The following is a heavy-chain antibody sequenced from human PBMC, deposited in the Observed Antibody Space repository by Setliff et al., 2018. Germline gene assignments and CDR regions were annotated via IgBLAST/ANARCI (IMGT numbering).Heavy chain of an antibody. J-gene: IGHJ6*03. CDR3: AREGVDTRSSTDYRYYMDV. V-gene: IGHV1-69*05. Sequence: ASVKVSCKASGGTFRSYGISWVRRAPGQGLEWMGGIIPNFGTTSYAQKFQGRVTITTDESTNTAYMELSSLRSDDTAVFYCAREGVDTRSSTDYRYYMDVWGKGTTVTVSS. CDR1: GGTFRSYG. CDR2: IIPNFGTT. D-gene: IGHD5-18*01.